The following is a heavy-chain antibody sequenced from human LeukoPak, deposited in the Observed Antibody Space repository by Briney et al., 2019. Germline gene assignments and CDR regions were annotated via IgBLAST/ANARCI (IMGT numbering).Heavy chain of an antibody. CDR1: GFTLSNYI. CDR2: TSYDESNK. D-gene: IGHD3-22*01. J-gene: IGHJ5*02. Sequence: PGGSLRLSCAVSGFTLSNYIMHWVRQAPGKGLEWVAATSYDESNKYNADSVKGRFTISRDNSKNTLYLQMNSLRVEDTAVYYCARGGYYYESSGYYLWGQGTLVTVSS. CDR3: ARGGYYYESSGYYL. V-gene: IGHV3-30-3*01.